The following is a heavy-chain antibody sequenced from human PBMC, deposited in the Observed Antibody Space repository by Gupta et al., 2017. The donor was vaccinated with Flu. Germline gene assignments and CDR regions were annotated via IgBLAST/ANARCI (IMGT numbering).Heavy chain of an antibody. CDR2: ISSSSRTI. Sequence: EVQPVESGGGLVQPGGSLRLSCAASGFTFSSHSMNWVRQFPGKGLEWVSYISSSSRTIYYADSVKGRVTISRDNAKNSVYLQMNSLRVEDTAVDYCATYYDSSGYQTWGQGTLVTVSS. CDR1: GFTFSSHS. V-gene: IGHV3-48*01. D-gene: IGHD3-22*01. J-gene: IGHJ5*02. CDR3: ATYYDSSGYQT.